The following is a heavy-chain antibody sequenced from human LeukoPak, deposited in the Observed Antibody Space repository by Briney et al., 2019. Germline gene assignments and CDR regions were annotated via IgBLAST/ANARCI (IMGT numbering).Heavy chain of an antibody. CDR2: ISWNSGSI. D-gene: IGHD3-10*01. Sequence: PGRSLRLSCAASGFTFDDYAMHWVRQAPGKGLEWVSGISWNSGSIGYADSAKGRFTISRDNAKNSLYLQMNSLRAEDMALYYCAKGVVRGVIPTFDYWGQGTLVTVSS. CDR3: AKGVVRGVIPTFDY. CDR1: GFTFDDYA. J-gene: IGHJ4*02. V-gene: IGHV3-9*03.